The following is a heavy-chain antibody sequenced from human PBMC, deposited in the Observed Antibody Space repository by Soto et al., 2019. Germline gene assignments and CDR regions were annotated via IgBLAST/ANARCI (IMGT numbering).Heavy chain of an antibody. D-gene: IGHD5-12*01. CDR1: GGSISDSNYY. J-gene: IGHJ5*02. CDR2: IYYSGST. Sequence: PSETLSLTCTVSGGSISDSNYYWGWIRQPPGTGLEWIGNIYYSGSTSYNPSLKSRVTISIDTSKNQFSLRLSSVTAADTAVYYCARHRVEMATIACFGPWGQGTLVTVSS. CDR3: ARHRVEMATIACFGP. V-gene: IGHV4-39*01.